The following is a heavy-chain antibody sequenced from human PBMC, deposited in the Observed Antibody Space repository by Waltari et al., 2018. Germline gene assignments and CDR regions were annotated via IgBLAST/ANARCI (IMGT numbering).Heavy chain of an antibody. D-gene: IGHD3-3*01. Sequence: QVQLQQWGAGLLKPSETLSLTCAVSGGSFSGYYWSWIRQPPGKGLEWIGEINHSGSTNYNPSLKSRVTISVDTSKNQFSLKLSSVTAADTAVYYCARANTIFGVVIIGGMDVWGQGTTVTVSS. CDR2: INHSGST. J-gene: IGHJ6*02. CDR1: GGSFSGYY. CDR3: ARANTIFGVVIIGGMDV. V-gene: IGHV4-34*01.